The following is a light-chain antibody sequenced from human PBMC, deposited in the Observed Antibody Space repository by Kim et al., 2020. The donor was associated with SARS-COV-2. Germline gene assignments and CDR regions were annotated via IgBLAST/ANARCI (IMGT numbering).Light chain of an antibody. J-gene: IGLJ1*01. Sequence: SSELTQDPAVSVALGQTVRITCQGDSLRSYYASWYQQKPGQAPVLVIYGKNNRPSGIPYRFSGSISGNTASLTITGAQAEDEADYYCNSRDSKGNHHYVF. CDR3: NSRDSKGNHHYV. CDR1: SLRSYY. V-gene: IGLV3-19*01. CDR2: GKN.